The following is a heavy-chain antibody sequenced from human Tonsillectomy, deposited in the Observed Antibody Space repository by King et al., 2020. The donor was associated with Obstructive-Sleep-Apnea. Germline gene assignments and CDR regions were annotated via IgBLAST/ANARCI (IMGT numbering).Heavy chain of an antibody. CDR1: GYTFTSYD. D-gene: IGHD3-10*01. CDR3: GRVGSMVRGVNRQKNYAMDV. Sequence: EQLVQSGAEVKKPGASVKVSCKASGYTFTSYDIKWVRQATGQGLEWMGWMNPNSGNTGYAQKFQGRVTMTRNTSISTAYMELSSLRSEDTAVYYCGRVGSMVRGVNRQKNYAMDVWGQGTTVIVSS. J-gene: IGHJ6*02. V-gene: IGHV1-8*01. CDR2: MNPNSGNT.